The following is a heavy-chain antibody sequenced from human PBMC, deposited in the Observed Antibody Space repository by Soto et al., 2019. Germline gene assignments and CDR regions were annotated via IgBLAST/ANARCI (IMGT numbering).Heavy chain of an antibody. V-gene: IGHV3-15*01. CDR3: AKDLPFTSGGPLAY. CDR2: IKSKPDGGTR. J-gene: IGHJ4*02. CDR1: GLTFTNAW. D-gene: IGHD3-16*01. Sequence: EVQLVESGGGLVKPGASLRLSCAVSGLTFTNAWMTWVRQAPGKGLEWVGHIKSKPDGGTREYGAPVKSRFIISRDDSKTTLYLDLNSLKTEDTAVYYCAKDLPFTSGGPLAYWGQGAEVIVSS.